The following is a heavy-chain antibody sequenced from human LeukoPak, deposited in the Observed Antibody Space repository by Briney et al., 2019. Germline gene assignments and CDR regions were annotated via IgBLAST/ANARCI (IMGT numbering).Heavy chain of an antibody. V-gene: IGHV3-23*01. Sequence: PGGSLRLSCSASGFTFSIYGMSWVRQAPGKGLEWVSAISGSGDRTYYADSVKGRFTISRDNSNNTLYLQMNSLRAEDTAVYYCARAIRSAFDYWGQGTLVTVSS. J-gene: IGHJ4*02. D-gene: IGHD3-3*01. CDR2: ISGSGDRT. CDR3: ARAIRSAFDY. CDR1: GFTFSIYG.